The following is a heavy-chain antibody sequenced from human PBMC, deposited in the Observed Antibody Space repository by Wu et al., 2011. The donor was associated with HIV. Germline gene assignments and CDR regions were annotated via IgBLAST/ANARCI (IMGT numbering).Heavy chain of an antibody. CDR2: ISPYNGNT. J-gene: IGHJ4*02. Sequence: QVQLVQSGAEVKKPGASVKVSCKASGYIFTSYGITWVRQAPGQGLEWMGWISPYNGNTKYAQKFQGRVTITTDESTSTAYMELSSLRSEDTAIYYCARSPFVSTMGYFDYWGQGTLVTVSS. D-gene: IGHD5/OR15-5a*01. V-gene: IGHV1-18*01. CDR1: GYIFTSYG. CDR3: ARSPFVSTMGYFDY.